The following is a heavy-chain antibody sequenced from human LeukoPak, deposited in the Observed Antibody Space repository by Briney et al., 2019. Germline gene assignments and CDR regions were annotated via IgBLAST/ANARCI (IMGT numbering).Heavy chain of an antibody. D-gene: IGHD3-3*01. CDR3: ARGFIGPDYDFWSGPNWFDP. CDR2: IYYSGST. Sequence: SETLSLTCTVSGGSISRYYRSWIRQPPGKGLEWIGYIYYSGSTNNNPSLRSRVTISVDTSKNQFSLKLSSVTAADTAVYYCARGFIGPDYDFWSGPNWFDPWGQGTLVTVSS. J-gene: IGHJ5*02. V-gene: IGHV4-59*01. CDR1: GGSISRYY.